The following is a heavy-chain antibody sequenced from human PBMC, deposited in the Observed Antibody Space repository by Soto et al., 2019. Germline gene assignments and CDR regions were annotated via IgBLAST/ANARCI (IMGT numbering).Heavy chain of an antibody. V-gene: IGHV1-3*01. J-gene: IGHJ3*02. CDR3: SRASSNHDGFDI. CDR1: GYTFTYYT. CDR2: VNAGNGDT. D-gene: IGHD4-4*01. Sequence: QVQLVQSGGEVKKPGASVKVSCKASGYTFTYYTMHWVRQAPGQRLEWMGWVNAGNGDTRYSQKFQGRVTITRDTFATTVYMELSSLTSEDTAVYYWSRASSNHDGFDICGQGTMVNVSS.